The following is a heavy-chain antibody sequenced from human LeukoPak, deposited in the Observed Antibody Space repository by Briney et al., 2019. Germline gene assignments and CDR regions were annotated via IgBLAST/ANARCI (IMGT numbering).Heavy chain of an antibody. CDR3: ARDSSSWYALFDP. CDR2: IYSGGST. CDR1: GFTVSSNY. J-gene: IGHJ5*02. V-gene: IGHV3-66*01. D-gene: IGHD6-13*01. Sequence: GGSLRLSCAASGFTVSSNYMSWVRQAPGKGLEWVSVIYSGGSTYYADSVKGRFTISRDNSKNTLYLQMNSLRAEDTAVYYCARDSSSWYALFDPWGQGTLVTVSS.